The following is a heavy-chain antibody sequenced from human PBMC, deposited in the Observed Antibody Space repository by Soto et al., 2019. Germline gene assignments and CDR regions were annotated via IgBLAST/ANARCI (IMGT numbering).Heavy chain of an antibody. V-gene: IGHV4-59*08. Sequence: PSETLSLTCTLSGGSISSYYWSWIRQPPGKGLEWIGHVYYSGGAYYSPSLKSRVIISVDTSNNQVSLKLTSVTAADTAVYYCARPLYSGNYYTAFDIWGQGTMVTVSS. J-gene: IGHJ3*02. CDR3: ARPLYSGNYYTAFDI. CDR1: GGSISSYY. D-gene: IGHD1-26*01. CDR2: VYYSGGA.